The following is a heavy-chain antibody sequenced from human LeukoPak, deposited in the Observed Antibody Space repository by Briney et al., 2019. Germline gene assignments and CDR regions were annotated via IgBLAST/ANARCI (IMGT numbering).Heavy chain of an antibody. J-gene: IGHJ4*02. D-gene: IGHD2-8*01. V-gene: IGHV1-18*01. CDR2: ITTYNGEK. Sequence: ASVKVSCKASCYTLSEYGISWVRQAPGQGLEWVGWITTYNGEKIYSQKFQGRVTMTTDTSSGTYYMELRNLRSDDTAIYYCARDCSNGVCYPRDYWGQGTLVIVSS. CDR3: ARDCSNGVCYPRDY. CDR1: CYTLSEYG.